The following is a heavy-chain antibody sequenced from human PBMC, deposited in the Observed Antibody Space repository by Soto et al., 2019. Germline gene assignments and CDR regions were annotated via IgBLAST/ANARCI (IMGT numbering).Heavy chain of an antibody. CDR2: IIPILGIA. CDR3: ATETQTSGWSDY. D-gene: IGHD6-19*01. V-gene: IGHV1-69*02. Sequence: QVQLVQSGAEVKKPGSSVKVSCKASGGTFSSYTISWVRQAPGQGLEWMGRIIPILGIANYAQKFQGRVTITADKSTSAAYMELSSLRSEDTAVYYCATETQTSGWSDYWSQGTLVTVSS. J-gene: IGHJ4*02. CDR1: GGTFSSYT.